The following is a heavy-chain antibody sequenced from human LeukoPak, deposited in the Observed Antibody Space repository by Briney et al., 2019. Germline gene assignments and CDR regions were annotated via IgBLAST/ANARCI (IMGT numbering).Heavy chain of an antibody. Sequence: SETLSLTCTVSGGSISNYYWSWIRQPAGMGLGWIGRIYASGSTNYNPSLKSRVTMSVDTSNNQFSLNLSSVTAADTAVYYCARTSARGAQFDYWGQGTLVTVSS. CDR3: ARTSARGAQFDY. CDR2: IYASGST. J-gene: IGHJ4*02. V-gene: IGHV4-4*07. CDR1: GGSISNYY. D-gene: IGHD3-10*01.